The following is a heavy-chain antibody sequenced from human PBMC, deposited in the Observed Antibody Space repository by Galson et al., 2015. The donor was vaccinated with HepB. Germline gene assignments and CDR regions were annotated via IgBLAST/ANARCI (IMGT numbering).Heavy chain of an antibody. Sequence: SLRLSCAASGFTFSSYAMHWVRQAPGKGLEWVAVISYDGSNKYYADSVKGRFTISRDNSKNTLYLQMNSLRAEDTAVYYCARGETLEYSSSPQPGNDYWGQGTLVTVSS. J-gene: IGHJ4*02. CDR1: GFTFSSYA. CDR3: ARGETLEYSSSPQPGNDY. D-gene: IGHD6-13*01. V-gene: IGHV3-30-3*01. CDR2: ISYDGSNK.